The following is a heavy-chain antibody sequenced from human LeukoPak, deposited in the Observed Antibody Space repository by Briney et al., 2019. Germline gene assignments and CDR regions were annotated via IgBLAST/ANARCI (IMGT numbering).Heavy chain of an antibody. CDR3: ARVGTILYAFDI. D-gene: IGHD3-9*01. Sequence: GASVKVSCKASGGTFSSYAISWVRQAPGQGLEWMGGIIPIFGTANYAQKFQGRVTITADESTSTAYMELSSLRSGDTAVYYCARVGTILYAFDIWGQGTTVTVSS. J-gene: IGHJ3*02. CDR1: GGTFSSYA. CDR2: IIPIFGTA. V-gene: IGHV1-69*13.